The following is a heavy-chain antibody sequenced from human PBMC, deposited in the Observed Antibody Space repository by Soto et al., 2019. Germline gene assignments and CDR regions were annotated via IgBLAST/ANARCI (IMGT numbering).Heavy chain of an antibody. CDR1: GDSISSSSYY. V-gene: IGHV4-39*01. J-gene: IGHJ3*02. CDR3: ARHERRGYCSSASCYPAFDI. D-gene: IGHD2-2*01. CDR2: IYYSGST. Sequence: LSLTCTVSGDSISSSSYYWGWIRQPPGKGLDWIGSIYYSGSTYYNPSLKSRVTISVDTSKNQFSLRLGSVTAADTAVYYCARHERRGYCSSASCYPAFDIWGQGTMVTVSS.